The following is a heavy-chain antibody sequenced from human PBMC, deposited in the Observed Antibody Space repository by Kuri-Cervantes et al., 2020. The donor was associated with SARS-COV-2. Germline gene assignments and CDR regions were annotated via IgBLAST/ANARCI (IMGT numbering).Heavy chain of an antibody. CDR1: GFTFSSYA. Sequence: GGSLRLSCASSGFTFSSYAMHWVRQAPGKGLELVADISYDGSNKYYADSVKGRFTISRDNSKNTLYMQMNSLRAEDTAVYYCARDGGLADAGKFDYWGQGTLVTVSS. D-gene: IGHD6-13*01. J-gene: IGHJ4*02. CDR3: ARDGGLADAGKFDY. V-gene: IGHV3-30-3*01. CDR2: ISYDGSNK.